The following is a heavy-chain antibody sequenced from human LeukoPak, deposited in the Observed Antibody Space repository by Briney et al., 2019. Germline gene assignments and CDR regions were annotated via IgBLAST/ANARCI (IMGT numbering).Heavy chain of an antibody. CDR3: ARGPYDILSRNDWFDS. J-gene: IGHJ5*01. Sequence: GEALRLSCAASRFTFSSYTKKCARQPPGKGLEWVSSITSSSNYIYYADPLKGRFPSSRDNVKNSLYLHMTSLRDEDTAVYYCARGPYDILSRNDWFDSWGQGTLVIVSS. CDR2: ITSSSNYI. CDR1: RFTFSSYT. D-gene: IGHD3-9*01. V-gene: IGHV3-21*01.